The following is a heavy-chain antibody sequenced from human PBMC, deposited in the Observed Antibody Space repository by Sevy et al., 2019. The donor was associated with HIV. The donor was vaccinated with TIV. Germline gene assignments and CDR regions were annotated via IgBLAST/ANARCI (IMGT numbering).Heavy chain of an antibody. CDR2: MYDSGSS. Sequence: SETLSLTCTVSGGSISGHYWGWIRQSPGKGLEWIAYMYDSGSSNYNTSLRRRVTISVDTSKNQISLRLGSVTAADTAVYYCARGGALTYYDTSGFQNYFDSWGPGNLVTVSS. D-gene: IGHD3-22*01. V-gene: IGHV4-59*11. J-gene: IGHJ4*02. CDR1: GGSISGHY. CDR3: ARGGALTYYDTSGFQNYFDS.